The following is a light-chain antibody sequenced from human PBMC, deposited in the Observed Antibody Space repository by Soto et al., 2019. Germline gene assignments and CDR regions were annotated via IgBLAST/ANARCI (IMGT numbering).Light chain of an antibody. CDR2: KAT. Sequence: DIQMTQSPSTLSASVGDGVTITCRASQSIGSGLAWYQQRPGKAPKLLIYKATNLQEGVPSRFSGSGSGTDFRLTISSLQPVDSATYYCQQYNDFQYTLGQGTKLEI. CDR1: QSIGSG. V-gene: IGKV1-5*03. J-gene: IGKJ2*01. CDR3: QQYNDFQYT.